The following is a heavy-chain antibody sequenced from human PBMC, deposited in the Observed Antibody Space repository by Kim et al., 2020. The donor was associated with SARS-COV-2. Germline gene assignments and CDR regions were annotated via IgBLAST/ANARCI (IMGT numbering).Heavy chain of an antibody. CDR2: IKLDGSEK. V-gene: IGHV3-7*01. CDR3: AREQQIAVAGHYYYATDV. J-gene: IGHJ6*02. CDR1: RFTFSSYW. D-gene: IGHD6-19*01. Sequence: GGSLRLSCAASRFTFSSYWMSWVRQAPGKGLEWVANIKLDGSEKYYVDSVKGRFTISRDNAKNSLYLQMNSLRAEDTAVYYCAREQQIAVAGHYYYATDVWGQGTTVTVSS.